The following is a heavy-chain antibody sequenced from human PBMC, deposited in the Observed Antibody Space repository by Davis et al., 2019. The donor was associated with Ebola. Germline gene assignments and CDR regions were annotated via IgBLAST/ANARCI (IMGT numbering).Heavy chain of an antibody. Sequence: GESLKISCAASGFPFTTYTMNWVRQAPGKGLEWVSSISSYSDYIYYADSVKGRFTISRDNAKTSVFLQMNSLRAEDTAVYYCAGGTYYYYGMDVWGQGTTVTVSS. D-gene: IGHD2-15*01. J-gene: IGHJ6*02. CDR2: ISSYSDYI. CDR3: AGGTYYYYGMDV. V-gene: IGHV3-21*01. CDR1: GFPFTTYT.